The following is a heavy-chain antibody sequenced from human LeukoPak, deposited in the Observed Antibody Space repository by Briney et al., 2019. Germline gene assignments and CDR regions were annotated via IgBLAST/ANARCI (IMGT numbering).Heavy chain of an antibody. CDR1: GFTVSSNY. D-gene: IGHD4-4*01. Sequence: GGSLRLSGAASGFTVSSNYMSWVHQAPGKGLEWVSVIYSGGSTYYADSVKGRFTISRDNSKNTLYLQMNSLRAEDTAVYYCAREDYSNYGTGVDYWGQGTLVTVSS. CDR2: IYSGGST. CDR3: AREDYSNYGTGVDY. V-gene: IGHV3-53*01. J-gene: IGHJ4*02.